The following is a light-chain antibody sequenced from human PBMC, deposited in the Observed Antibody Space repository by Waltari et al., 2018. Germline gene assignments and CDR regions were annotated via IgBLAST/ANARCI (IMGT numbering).Light chain of an antibody. CDR2: DAS. CDR1: QRVSNY. CDR3: QQRGKWVT. V-gene: IGKV3-11*01. J-gene: IGKJ4*01. Sequence: EIVLTQSPATLSLSPGERATLSCKSSQRVSNYLAWYQQKPGHAPRLLIYDASNRATGIPARFSGSGSGTDFTLTISSVAPEDFAVYYCQQRGKWVTFGGGTKVEIK.